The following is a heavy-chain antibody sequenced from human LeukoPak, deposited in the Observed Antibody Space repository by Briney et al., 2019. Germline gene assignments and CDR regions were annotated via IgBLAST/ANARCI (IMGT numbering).Heavy chain of an antibody. CDR2: MYYSGST. CDR3: ARQYYDSTGYYYFDY. Sequence: SETLSLTCTVSGDFITGSTYYWGWIRQPPGKGLEWIGSMYYSGSTYSNPSLRRRVTMSADTSKNQFSLNLRSVTAADTAFYFCARQYYDSTGYYYFDYWGQGTLVTVSS. CDR1: GDFITGSTYY. D-gene: IGHD3-22*01. J-gene: IGHJ4*02. V-gene: IGHV4-39*01.